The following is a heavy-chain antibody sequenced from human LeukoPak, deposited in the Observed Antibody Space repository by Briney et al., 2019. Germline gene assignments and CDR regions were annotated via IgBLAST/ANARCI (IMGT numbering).Heavy chain of an antibody. CDR3: AGGEILTGHYTFDY. CDR1: GFTVSSYA. J-gene: IGHJ4*02. Sequence: GGSLRISCAASGFTVSSYAMSWVRQAPGKGLEWVSSISGSGGSTYYADSVKGRFTISRDNSKNTLYLQMNSLRAEDTAVYYCAGGEILTGHYTFDYWGQGTLVTVSS. CDR2: ISGSGGST. D-gene: IGHD3-9*01. V-gene: IGHV3-23*01.